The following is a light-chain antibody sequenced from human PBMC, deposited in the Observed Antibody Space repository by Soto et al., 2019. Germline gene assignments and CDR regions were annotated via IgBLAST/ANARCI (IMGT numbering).Light chain of an antibody. V-gene: IGLV2-8*01. CDR1: SSDVGGYNC. CDR3: SSYAGTNIVI. J-gene: IGLJ2*01. CDR2: EVT. Sequence: QSALTQPPSASGSPGQSVTISCTGTSSDVGGYNCVSWYQQHPGKAPKLIIYEVTQRPSGVPDRFSGSKSGNTASLAVSGLQGEDEAAYYCSSYAGTNIVIFGGGTKLTVL.